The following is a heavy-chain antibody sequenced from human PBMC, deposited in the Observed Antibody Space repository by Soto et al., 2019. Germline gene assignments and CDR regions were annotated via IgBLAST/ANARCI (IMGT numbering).Heavy chain of an antibody. J-gene: IGHJ5*02. Sequence: QVQLQESGPGLVKPSQTLSLSCTVSGDSISRGGYYWNWIRQHPRKGLEWIGYICHSGSTNYNPSLKSRVTISVDTSKNQLSLELTNVTAADTAVYYCVREGAGAYGLGWFSPWGQGILVTVSS. CDR3: VREGAGAYGLGWFSP. V-gene: IGHV4-31*03. CDR1: GDSISRGGYY. D-gene: IGHD2-21*01. CDR2: ICHSGST.